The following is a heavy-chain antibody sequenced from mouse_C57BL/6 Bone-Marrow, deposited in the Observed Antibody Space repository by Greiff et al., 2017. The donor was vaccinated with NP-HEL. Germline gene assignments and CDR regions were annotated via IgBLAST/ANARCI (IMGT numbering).Heavy chain of an antibody. Sequence: VKLQESGPELVKPGASVKISCKASGYSFTSYYIHWVKQRPGQGLEWIGWIYPGSGNTKYNEKFKGKATLTADTSSSTAYMQLSSLTSEDSAVYYCADITTVVDYWGQGTTLTVSS. J-gene: IGHJ2*01. D-gene: IGHD1-1*01. CDR1: GYSFTSYY. V-gene: IGHV1-66*01. CDR2: IYPGSGNT. CDR3: ADITTVVDY.